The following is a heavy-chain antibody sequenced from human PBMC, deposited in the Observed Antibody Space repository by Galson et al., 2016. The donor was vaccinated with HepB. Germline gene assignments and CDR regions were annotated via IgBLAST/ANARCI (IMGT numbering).Heavy chain of an antibody. D-gene: IGHD6-19*01. Sequence: QSGAEVKKPGESLKISCETSGYTFTDYWIGWVRQLPGKGLEWMGITYPRESDTRCSPSFHGQVTISADKSISTLYLHWSSLKASDTAMYYCARVMGQWLPYFWGQGTLVTVAS. CDR1: GYTFTDYW. J-gene: IGHJ4*02. CDR2: TYPRESDT. CDR3: ARVMGQWLPYF. V-gene: IGHV5-51*01.